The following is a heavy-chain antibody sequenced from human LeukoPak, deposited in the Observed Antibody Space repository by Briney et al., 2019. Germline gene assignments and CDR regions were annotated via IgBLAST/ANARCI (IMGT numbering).Heavy chain of an antibody. J-gene: IGHJ2*01. CDR1: DYTFTSYG. CDR3: ARDGGTVVTPGSYWYFDL. D-gene: IGHD4-23*01. Sequence: GASVKVSCKASDYTFTSYGISWVRQAPGQGLEWMGWFSAYNGTTNYAQKLKGRVTMTTDTSTSTAYMELRSLRSDDTAVYYCARDGGTVVTPGSYWYFDLWGRGTLVTVSS. CDR2: FSAYNGTT. V-gene: IGHV1-18*01.